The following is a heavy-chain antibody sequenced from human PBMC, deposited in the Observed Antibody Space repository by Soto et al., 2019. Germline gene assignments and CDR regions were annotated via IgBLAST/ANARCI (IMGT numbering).Heavy chain of an antibody. CDR2: MNPNSDT. CDR3: ARYEVAAAFTS. J-gene: IGHJ5*01. CDR1: GYTSTNLD. Sequence: ASVKVSCKASGYTSTNLDINWVRQATGQGLEWMGWMNPNSDTGCAQKFQGRLTMTRDTSTRTVYMELSSLRSDDTAVYYCARYEVAAAFTSWG. D-gene: IGHD6-13*01. V-gene: IGHV1-8*01.